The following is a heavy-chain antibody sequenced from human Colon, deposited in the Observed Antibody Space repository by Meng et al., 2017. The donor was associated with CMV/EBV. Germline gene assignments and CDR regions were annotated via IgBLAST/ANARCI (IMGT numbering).Heavy chain of an antibody. CDR1: GFIFTEYY. CDR2: GKNRANGYGT. D-gene: IGHD1-14*01. Sequence: GGSLRLSCATSGFIFTEYYMDWIRQSPGKGLEWVGRGKNRANGYGTEYAASVKGRFFTSRNDSDNSLHLQMTRLESEDTAVYYCVRDGRRYSFDFWGQGTLVTVSS. CDR3: VRDGRRYSFDF. J-gene: IGHJ4*02. V-gene: IGHV3-72*01.